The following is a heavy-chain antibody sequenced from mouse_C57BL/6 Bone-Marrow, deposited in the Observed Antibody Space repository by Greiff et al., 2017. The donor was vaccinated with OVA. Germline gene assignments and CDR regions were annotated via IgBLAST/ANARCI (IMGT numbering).Heavy chain of an antibody. Sequence: EVQRVESGGGLVQPGGSLKLSCAASGFTFSDYGMAWVRQAPRKGPEWVAFISNLAYSIYCADTVTGRFTISRDNAKNTLYLQMSRLKSEDTALYYCARHGPYGVDYWGQGTSVTVSS. CDR3: ARHGPYGVDY. CDR1: GFTFSDYG. CDR2: ISNLAYSI. J-gene: IGHJ4*01. V-gene: IGHV5-15*01.